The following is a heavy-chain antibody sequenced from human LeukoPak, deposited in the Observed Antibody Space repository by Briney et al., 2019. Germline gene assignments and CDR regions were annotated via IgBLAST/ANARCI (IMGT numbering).Heavy chain of an antibody. CDR3: ASRDKGYYYGMDV. CDR1: GFTVSGNY. CDR2: LYSGGST. D-gene: IGHD5-24*01. J-gene: IGHJ6*02. V-gene: IGHV3-66*01. Sequence: PGGSLRLSCAASGFTVSGNYMSWVRQAPGKGLEWVSLLYSGGSTYYADSVKGGFSISRDNSKNTLYLQMNSLRAEDTAAYYCASRDKGYYYGMDVWGQGTTVTVSS.